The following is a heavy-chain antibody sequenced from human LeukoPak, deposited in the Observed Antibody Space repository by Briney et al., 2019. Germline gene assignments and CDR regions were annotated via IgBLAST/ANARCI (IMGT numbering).Heavy chain of an antibody. CDR1: GGSFSGYY. D-gene: IGHD6-19*01. CDR3: ARRAAVAGTHYYYYYYMDV. J-gene: IGHJ6*03. CDR2: INHSGST. Sequence: PSETLSLTCAVYGGSFSGYYWSWIRQPPGKGLEWIGEINHSGSTNYNPSLKSRVTISVDTSKNQFSLKLSSVTAADTAVYYCARRAAVAGTHYYYYYYMDVWGKGTTVTISS. V-gene: IGHV4-34*01.